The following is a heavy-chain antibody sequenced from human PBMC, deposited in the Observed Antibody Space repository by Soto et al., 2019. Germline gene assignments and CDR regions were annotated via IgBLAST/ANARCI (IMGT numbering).Heavy chain of an antibody. CDR1: GDTLTSYG. J-gene: IGHJ4*02. CDR2: ISTYNGDT. D-gene: IGHD3-22*01. CDR3: ARAYYYDSSGYYPVDN. V-gene: IGHV1-18*01. Sequence: SSVKGSCKASGDTLTSYGSSCGRQAPGQGLEWMGWISTYNGDTNYAQTFQGRVTMTTDTSTSTVHMEVRSLRSDDTAVYYCARAYYYDSSGYYPVDNWGQGTLVTVSS.